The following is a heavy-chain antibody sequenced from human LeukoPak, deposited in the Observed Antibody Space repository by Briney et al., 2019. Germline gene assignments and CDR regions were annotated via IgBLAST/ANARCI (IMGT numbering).Heavy chain of an antibody. CDR1: GGSISSYY. D-gene: IGHD6-19*01. CDR2: IYYSGST. J-gene: IGHJ4*02. CDR3: ARARSGYTSAGFDY. Sequence: SETLSLTCTVSGGSISSYYWSWIRQPPGKGREWVGYIYYSGSTNYNPSLKSRVTISVDQSKNQFSLKLSSVTAADTAVYYCARARSGYTSAGFDYWGQGTLVTVSS. V-gene: IGHV4-59*01.